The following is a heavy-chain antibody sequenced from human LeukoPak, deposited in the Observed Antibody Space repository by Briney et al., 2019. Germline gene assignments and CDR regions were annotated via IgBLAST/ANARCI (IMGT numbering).Heavy chain of an antibody. D-gene: IGHD7-27*01. CDR2: IYYRGST. J-gene: IGHJ4*02. V-gene: IGHV4-39*01. CDR1: GGSINSSSYS. CDR3: ARGPWGFHVPDY. Sequence: SETLSLTCTVSGGSINSSSYSWGWIRQPPGKGLEWIGNIYYRGSTYYNPSLKSRVTISVDTSKNQFSLNLSSVTAADTAVYYCARGPWGFHVPDYWDQGNRVTVSS.